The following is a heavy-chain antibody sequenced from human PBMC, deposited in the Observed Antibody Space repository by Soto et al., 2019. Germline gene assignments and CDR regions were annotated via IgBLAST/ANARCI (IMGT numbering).Heavy chain of an antibody. CDR2: INSDGSST. J-gene: IGHJ6*03. V-gene: IGHV3-74*01. CDR3: ARVGGYCSSTSCYYDYYYYMDV. Sequence: GGSLRLSCAASGFTFSSYRMHWVRQAPGKGLVWVSRINSDGSSTSYADSVKGRFTISRDNAKNTLYLQMNSLRAEDTAVYYCARVGGYCSSTSCYYDYYYYMDVWGKGTTVTVSS. D-gene: IGHD2-2*01. CDR1: GFTFSSYR.